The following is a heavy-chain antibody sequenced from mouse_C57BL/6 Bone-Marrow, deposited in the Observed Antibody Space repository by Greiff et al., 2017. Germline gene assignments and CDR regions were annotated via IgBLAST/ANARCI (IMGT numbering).Heavy chain of an antibody. J-gene: IGHJ4*01. CDR3: TRKDWYAMDY. V-gene: IGHV1-15*01. CDR1: GYTFTDYE. CDR2: IDPETGGT. Sequence: VKLMESGAELVRPGASVTLSCKASGYTFTDYEMHWVKQTPVHGLEWIGAIDPETGGTAYNQKFKGKAILTADKSSSTAYMELRSLTSEDSAVYYCTRKDWYAMDYWGQGTSVTVSS. D-gene: IGHD4-1*01.